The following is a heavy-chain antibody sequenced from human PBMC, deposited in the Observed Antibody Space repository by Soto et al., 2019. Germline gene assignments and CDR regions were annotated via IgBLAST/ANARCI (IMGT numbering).Heavy chain of an antibody. J-gene: IGHJ4*02. CDR2: IDPSDSYT. D-gene: IGHD1-1*01. CDR1: GYRFISYW. V-gene: IGHV5-10-1*03. CDR3: VRHGNGIPYYFDY. Sequence: EVQLVQSGAEVKKPGESLRLSCKGSGYRFISYWISGVRQRPGKGLEWVGRIDPSDSYTTYSPSFQGHVTISIDKSINTAYLQGSSMQASDTAMYYCVRHGNGIPYYFDYWGRGPLVPVSS.